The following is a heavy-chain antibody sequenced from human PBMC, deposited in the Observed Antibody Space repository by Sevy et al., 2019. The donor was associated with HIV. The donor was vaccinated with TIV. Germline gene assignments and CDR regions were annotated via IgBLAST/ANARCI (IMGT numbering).Heavy chain of an antibody. CDR2: IIPIFGTA. CDR1: GGTFSSYA. D-gene: IGHD4-17*01. J-gene: IGHJ5*02. V-gene: IGHV1-69*13. CDR3: ATRPNGDYFFDP. Sequence: ASVKVSCKASGGTFSSYAISWVRQAPGQGLEWMGGIIPIFGTANYAQKFQGRVTITADESTSTAYMELSSLRSEDTAVYYCATRPNGDYFFDPWAQGTLVTVSS.